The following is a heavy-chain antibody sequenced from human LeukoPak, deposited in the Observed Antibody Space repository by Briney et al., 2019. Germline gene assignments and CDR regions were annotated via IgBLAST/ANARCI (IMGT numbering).Heavy chain of an antibody. Sequence: GSLRLSCAASGFTFSSYWMSWVRQAPGKGPMWVSQINSDGSATSCADPVKGRCTISRDNAKNMLYLEMNSLRVEDTAVYFCTRDHGLDAWGQGTTVTVSS. CDR2: INSDGSAT. J-gene: IGHJ6*02. V-gene: IGHV3-74*01. CDR3: TRDHGLDA. CDR1: GFTFSSYW.